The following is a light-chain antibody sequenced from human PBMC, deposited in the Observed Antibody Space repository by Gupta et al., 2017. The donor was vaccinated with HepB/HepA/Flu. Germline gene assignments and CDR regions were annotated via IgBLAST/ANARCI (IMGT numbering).Light chain of an antibody. CDR2: YND. V-gene: IGLV1-44*01. CDR1: SSNVGSNN. CDR3: AAWDTSLNAVV. Sequence: HSVLTQSTSISGTPGQRVTISCSGSSSNVGSNNVNWYQQLPGTAPKLLIYYNDERPSGVPDRFACSKSGTSASLAIXGXQSEDEXDYYCAAWDTSLNAVVFGGGTKLTVL. J-gene: IGLJ2*01.